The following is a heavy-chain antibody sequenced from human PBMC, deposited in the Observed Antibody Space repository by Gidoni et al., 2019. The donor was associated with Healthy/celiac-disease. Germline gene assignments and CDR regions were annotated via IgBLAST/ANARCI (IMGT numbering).Heavy chain of an antibody. D-gene: IGHD2-15*01. Sequence: VQPVESVGGLVKPGGSLRLSCAASGFTFSSYSMNWVRQAPGKGLEWVASISSSSSYIYYADSVKGRFTISRDNAKNSLYLQMNSLRAEDTAVYYCARVTGDIGGFDYWGQGTLVTVSS. CDR1: GFTFSSYS. V-gene: IGHV3-21*01. J-gene: IGHJ4*02. CDR2: ISSSSSYI. CDR3: ARVTGDIGGFDY.